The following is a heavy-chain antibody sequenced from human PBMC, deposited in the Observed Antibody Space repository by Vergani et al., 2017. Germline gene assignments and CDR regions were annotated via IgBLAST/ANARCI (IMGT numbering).Heavy chain of an antibody. J-gene: IGHJ4*02. CDR2: ISWNSGSI. CDR1: GFTFDDYA. CDR3: AKEAGSSWYAPIDY. V-gene: IGHV3-9*01. Sequence: EVQLVESGGGLVQPGRSLRLSCAASGFTFDDYAMHWVRQAPGKGLEWVSGISWNSGSIGYADSVKGRFTISRDNAKNSLYLQMNSLRAEDTALYYCAKEAGSSWYAPIDYWGQGTLVTVSS. D-gene: IGHD6-13*01.